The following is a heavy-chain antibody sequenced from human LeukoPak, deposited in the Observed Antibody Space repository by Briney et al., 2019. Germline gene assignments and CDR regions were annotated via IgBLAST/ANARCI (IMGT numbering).Heavy chain of an antibody. Sequence: QPGGSLRLSCAASGFTFSSYGMHWVRQAPGKGLEWVAVISYDGSNKYYADSVKGRFTISRDNSKNTLYLQMNSLRAEDTAVYYCAKEMLLWFGELDYYGMDVWGKGTTVTVSS. D-gene: IGHD3-10*01. CDR2: ISYDGSNK. V-gene: IGHV3-30*18. J-gene: IGHJ6*04. CDR1: GFTFSSYG. CDR3: AKEMLLWFGELDYYGMDV.